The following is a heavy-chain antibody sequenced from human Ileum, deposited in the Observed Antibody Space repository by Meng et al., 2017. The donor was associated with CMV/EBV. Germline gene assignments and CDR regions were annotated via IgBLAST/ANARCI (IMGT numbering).Heavy chain of an antibody. V-gene: IGHV4-61*01. Sequence: GSLRLSCTVSGGSVSSGSYFWSWIRQPPGKGLEWIGYIYYSGSTNYNPSLKSRVTISVDTSKNQFSLKLYSVTAADTAVYYCARTMQQWLVREGWFDPWGQGTLVTVSS. J-gene: IGHJ5*02. D-gene: IGHD6-19*01. CDR1: GGSVSSGSYF. CDR2: IYYSGST. CDR3: ARTMQQWLVREGWFDP.